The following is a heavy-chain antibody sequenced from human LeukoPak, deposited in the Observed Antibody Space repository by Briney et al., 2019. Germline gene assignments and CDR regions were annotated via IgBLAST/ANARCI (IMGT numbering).Heavy chain of an antibody. J-gene: IGHJ4*02. CDR1: GYTFTSYY. CDR3: ARTPARYNWNDGQPKRFDY. Sequence: ASVKVSCKASGYTFTSYYMYWVRQAPGQGLEWMGWISAYNGNTNYAQKLQGRVTMTTDTSTSTAYMELRSLRSDDTAVYYCARTPARYNWNDGQPKRFDYWGQGALVTVSS. D-gene: IGHD1-1*01. CDR2: ISAYNGNT. V-gene: IGHV1-18*04.